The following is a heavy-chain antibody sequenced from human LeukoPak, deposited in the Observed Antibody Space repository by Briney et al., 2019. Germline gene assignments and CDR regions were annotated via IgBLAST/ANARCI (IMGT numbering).Heavy chain of an antibody. CDR2: IIPIFGTA. V-gene: IGHV1-69*05. J-gene: IGHJ4*02. CDR3: ARDVSGRLDY. Sequence: SVKVSCKASGGTFSSYAISWVRQAPGQGLEWMGGIIPIFGTANYAQKLQGRVTMTTDTSTSTAYMELRSLRSDDTAVYYCARDVSGRLDYWGQGTLVTVSS. D-gene: IGHD1-26*01. CDR1: GGTFSSYA.